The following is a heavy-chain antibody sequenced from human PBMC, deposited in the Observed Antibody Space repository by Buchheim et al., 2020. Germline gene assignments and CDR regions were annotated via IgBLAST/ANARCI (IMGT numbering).Heavy chain of an antibody. D-gene: IGHD6-19*01. CDR3: ARIPLAVAGPDY. CDR1: GYSFTTYW. Sequence: EVQLVQSGAEVKKPGESLKISCKGSGYSFTTYWIAWVRQMPGKGLEWMGIICPGDSDTRYSPAFQGQVSISADKSISTAYPQWNSLKASDTAVYFCARIPLAVAGPDYWGQGTL. V-gene: IGHV5-51*01. CDR2: ICPGDSDT. J-gene: IGHJ4*02.